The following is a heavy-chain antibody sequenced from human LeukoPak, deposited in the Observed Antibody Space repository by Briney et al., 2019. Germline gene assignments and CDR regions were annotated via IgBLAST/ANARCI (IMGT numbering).Heavy chain of an antibody. CDR2: ISSGSTYI. V-gene: IGHV3-21*01. CDR3: ARGPSGDRAVALGYFDY. D-gene: IGHD6-19*01. CDR1: GFTVSSNY. Sequence: PGGSLRLSCAASGFTVSSNYMSWVRQAPGKGLEWVSSISSGSTYILYADSLKGRFTISRDSAKTSLFLHSLRAEDTAVYYCARGPSGDRAVALGYFDYWGQGIRVTVSS. J-gene: IGHJ4*02.